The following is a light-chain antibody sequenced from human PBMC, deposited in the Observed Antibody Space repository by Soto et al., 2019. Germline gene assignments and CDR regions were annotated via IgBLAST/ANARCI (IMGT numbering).Light chain of an antibody. CDR2: GNI. CDR3: QSHDSSLSGSI. CDR1: SSNIGAGYD. V-gene: IGLV1-40*01. J-gene: IGLJ2*01. Sequence: VLTQPPSVSGAPGQRVTISCTGSSSNIGAGYDVNWYQQLPGTAPKLLIYGNINRPSGVPDRFSGSKSGTSASLAISGLQAEDEADYYCQSHDSSLSGSIFGGGTKVTVL.